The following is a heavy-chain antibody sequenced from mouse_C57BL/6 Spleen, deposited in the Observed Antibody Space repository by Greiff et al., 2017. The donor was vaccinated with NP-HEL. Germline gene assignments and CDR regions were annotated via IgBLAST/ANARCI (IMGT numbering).Heavy chain of an antibody. CDR3: ARPFHYGSSYFAMDY. CDR2: ISSGSSTI. V-gene: IGHV5-17*01. Sequence: EVMLVESGGGLVKPGGSLKLSCAASGFTFSDYGMHWVRQAPEKGLEWVAYISSGSSTIHYADTVKGRFTFSRDNSKNTLFLQMHSLRSEDTAMYYCARPFHYGSSYFAMDYWGQGTSVTVSS. CDR1: GFTFSDYG. D-gene: IGHD1-1*01. J-gene: IGHJ4*01.